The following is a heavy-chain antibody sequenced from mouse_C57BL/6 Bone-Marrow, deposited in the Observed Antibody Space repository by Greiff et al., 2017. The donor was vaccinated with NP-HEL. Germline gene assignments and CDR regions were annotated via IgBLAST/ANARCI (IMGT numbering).Heavy chain of an antibody. D-gene: IGHD2-10*01. CDR3: ARESSYYAYAMDY. Sequence: QVQLQQPGAELVMPGASVKLSCKASGYTFTSYWMHWVKQRPGQGLEWIGELDPSDSYTNYNQQFKGKSTLPVDKSSSTAYMQLSSLTSEDSAVYYCARESSYYAYAMDYWGQGTSVTVSS. V-gene: IGHV1-69*01. CDR1: GYTFTSYW. J-gene: IGHJ4*01. CDR2: LDPSDSYT.